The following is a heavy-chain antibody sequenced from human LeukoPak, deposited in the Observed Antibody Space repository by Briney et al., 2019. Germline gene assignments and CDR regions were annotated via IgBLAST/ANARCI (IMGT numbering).Heavy chain of an antibody. CDR2: TYYRSTWYN. CDR1: GDSVSSNSVT. Sequence: SQTLSLTCAISGDSVSSNSVTWNWIRQSPSRGLEWLVRTYYRSTWYNDYAVSVRGRITVNPDTSKNQFSLHLNSVTPEDTAVYYCARRLTQYDCFDPWGQGILVTISS. CDR3: ARRLTQYDCFDP. D-gene: IGHD2-2*01. V-gene: IGHV6-1*01. J-gene: IGHJ5*02.